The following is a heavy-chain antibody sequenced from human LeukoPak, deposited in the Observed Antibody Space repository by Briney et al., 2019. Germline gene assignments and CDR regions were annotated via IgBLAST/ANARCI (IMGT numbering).Heavy chain of an antibody. D-gene: IGHD1-26*01. CDR3: ARGGSPPEALGDTFDV. CDR2: VKSDGSST. Sequence: PGGSLRLSCAASGFTFSSYWMHWVRQAPGKGLVWVSRVKSDGSSTNYADSVKGRFTVSRDNAKNTLILQMNSLRDEDAAVYYCARGGSPPEALGDTFDVWGHGTLVTVSS. V-gene: IGHV3-74*01. CDR1: GFTFSSYW. J-gene: IGHJ3*01.